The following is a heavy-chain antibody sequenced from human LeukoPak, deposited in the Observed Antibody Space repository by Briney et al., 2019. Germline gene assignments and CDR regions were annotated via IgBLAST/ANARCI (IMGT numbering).Heavy chain of an antibody. CDR2: IYTSGST. V-gene: IGHV4-4*07. CDR1: GGSISLYY. D-gene: IGHD3-22*01. CDR3: ARDLRSGFGDGAYYDSSGKTDY. J-gene: IGHJ4*02. Sequence: SETLSLTCTVSGGSISLYYWSWIRQPAGKGLEWIGRIYTSGSTNYNPSLKSRVTMSVDTSKNQFSLKLSSVTAADTAVYYCARDLRSGFGDGAYYDSSGKTDYWGQGTLVTVSS.